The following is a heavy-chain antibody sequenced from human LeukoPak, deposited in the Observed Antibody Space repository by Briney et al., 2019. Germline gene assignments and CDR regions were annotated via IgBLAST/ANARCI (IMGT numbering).Heavy chain of an antibody. CDR1: GYTLTDYA. CDR3: ARDYYGSGTYSHPGDY. D-gene: IGHD3-10*01. J-gene: IGHJ4*02. V-gene: IGHV1-3*01. Sequence: ASLKVSCKAPGYTLTDYAPHSVPQAPGQRLQCMGWTNPGNDNTKYSQKFEGRVTITRDTSASTAYMELSSLRAEDTAVYYCARDYYGSGTYSHPGDYWGQGTLVTVSS. CDR2: TNPGNDNT.